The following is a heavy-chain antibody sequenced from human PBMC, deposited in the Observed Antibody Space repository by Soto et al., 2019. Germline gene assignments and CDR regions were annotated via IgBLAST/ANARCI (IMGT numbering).Heavy chain of an antibody. CDR2: IYYSGST. J-gene: IGHJ4*02. CDR3: ARSPEATVTAFDY. V-gene: IGHV4-31*03. CDR1: GGSISSGGYY. D-gene: IGHD4-17*01. Sequence: QVQLQESGPGLVKPSQTLSLTCTVSGGSISSGGYYWSWIRQHPGKGLEWFGYIYYSGSTYYNPSLRRRVSISVDPSKNQFSLKLSSVTAADTAVYYCARSPEATVTAFDYWGQGTLVTVSS.